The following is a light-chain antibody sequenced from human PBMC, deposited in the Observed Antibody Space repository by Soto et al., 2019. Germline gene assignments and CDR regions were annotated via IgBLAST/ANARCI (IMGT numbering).Light chain of an antibody. CDR2: TTS. CDR3: QQRFSSPQT. Sequence: DIQMTQSPSSLSASVGDRVTITCRESQSIRSYLNWYQQKLGKAPKLLIYTTSNLQSGVPSRFSVSGSGTDFTLTINTLQPEDFATYYCQQRFSSPQTFGQGTKVEIK. J-gene: IGKJ1*01. V-gene: IGKV1-39*01. CDR1: QSIRSY.